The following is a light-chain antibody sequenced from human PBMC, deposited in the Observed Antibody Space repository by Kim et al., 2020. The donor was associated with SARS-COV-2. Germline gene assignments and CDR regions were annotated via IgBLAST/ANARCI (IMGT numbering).Light chain of an antibody. J-gene: IGLJ3*02. V-gene: IGLV3-21*04. Sequence: AGKTARITSGGNNIGSKSVHWYQQKPGRAPVLVIYYDSDRPSGIPERLSGSNSGNTATLTISRVEAGDEADYYCQVWDSSSDHRVFGGGTQLTVL. CDR2: YDS. CDR1: NIGSKS. CDR3: QVWDSSSDHRV.